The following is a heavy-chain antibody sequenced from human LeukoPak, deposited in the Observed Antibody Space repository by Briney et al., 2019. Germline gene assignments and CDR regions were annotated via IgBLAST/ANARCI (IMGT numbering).Heavy chain of an antibody. D-gene: IGHD3-10*01. Sequence: GGSLRLSCAASGFTFSSYSMNWVRQAPGKGLEWVSSISSSSSYIYYADSVKGRFTISRDNAKNSLYLQMNSLRAEDTAVYYCARDYSRDYYGSGASGFDPWGQGTQVTVSS. CDR1: GFTFSSYS. CDR2: ISSSSSYI. V-gene: IGHV3-21*01. CDR3: ARDYSRDYYGSGASGFDP. J-gene: IGHJ5*02.